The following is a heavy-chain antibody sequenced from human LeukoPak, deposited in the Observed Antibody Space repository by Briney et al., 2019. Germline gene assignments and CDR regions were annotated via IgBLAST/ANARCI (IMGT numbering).Heavy chain of an antibody. V-gene: IGHV3-30*04. J-gene: IGHJ6*04. CDR3: ARGPPTPRDYYYGMDV. Sequence: GRSLRLSCAASGFTFSSYAMHWVRQAPGKGLEWVAVISYGGSNKYYADSVKGRLTISRDNSKNTLYLQMNSLRAEDTAVYYCARGPPTPRDYYYGMDVWGKGTTVTVSS. CDR2: ISYGGSNK. CDR1: GFTFSSYA.